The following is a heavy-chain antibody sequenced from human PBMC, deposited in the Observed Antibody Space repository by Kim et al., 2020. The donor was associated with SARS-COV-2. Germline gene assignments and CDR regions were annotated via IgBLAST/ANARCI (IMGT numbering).Heavy chain of an antibody. CDR1: GFTFSSYG. D-gene: IGHD2-2*01. Sequence: GGSLRLSCAASGFTFSSYGMHWVRQAPGKGLEWVAVISYDGSNKYYADSVKGRFTISRDNSKNTLYLQMNSLRAEDTAVYYCARGSLYCSSTSCYLMGPLFWGQGTLVTVSS. CDR2: ISYDGSNK. J-gene: IGHJ4*02. V-gene: IGHV3-33*05. CDR3: ARGSLYCSSTSCYLMGPLF.